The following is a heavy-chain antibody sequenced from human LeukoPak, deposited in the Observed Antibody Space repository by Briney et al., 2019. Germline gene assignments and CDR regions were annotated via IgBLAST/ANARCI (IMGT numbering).Heavy chain of an antibody. CDR2: ISIGGDT. Sequence: GRSLRLSCAASGFTFSGYDMHWVRQGPGKGLEWVAAISIGGDTYYPGSVKGRFTISRENAKNSFYLQMNNLRAGDTSIYYCARAHVGWGLAFDIWGQGTVVIVSS. J-gene: IGHJ3*02. V-gene: IGHV3-13*01. D-gene: IGHD3-16*01. CDR3: ARAHVGWGLAFDI. CDR1: GFTFSGYD.